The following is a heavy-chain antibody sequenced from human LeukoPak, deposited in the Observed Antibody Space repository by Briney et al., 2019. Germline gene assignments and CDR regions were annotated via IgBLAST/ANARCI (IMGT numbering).Heavy chain of an antibody. CDR1: GFTFSNYP. V-gene: IGHV3-23*01. Sequence: GSLRLSCAASGFTFSNYPMTWVRQGPGRGLEWVSSISGGAGSTYHADSVKGRFTISRDNSKNTLYLQMNSLRAEDTAVYYCAKDPVDCSSTSCYDRYYYYYGMDVWGQGTTVTVSS. CDR3: AKDPVDCSSTSCYDRYYYYYGMDV. CDR2: ISGGAGST. J-gene: IGHJ6*02. D-gene: IGHD2-2*01.